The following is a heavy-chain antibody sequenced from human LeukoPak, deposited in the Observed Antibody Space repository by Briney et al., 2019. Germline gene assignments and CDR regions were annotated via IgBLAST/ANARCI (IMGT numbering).Heavy chain of an antibody. V-gene: IGHV3-48*03. CDR3: ARGVISSWSEGHWFDP. CDR1: GFTFGNYE. Sequence: GGSLRLSCAASGFTFGNYEMNWVRQAPGKGLEWISYISGSGSTIYYADSVKGRFTISRDNAKNTLYLQMNSLRAEDTAVYYCARGVISSWSEGHWFDPWGQGTLVTVSS. D-gene: IGHD6-13*01. J-gene: IGHJ5*02. CDR2: ISGSGSTI.